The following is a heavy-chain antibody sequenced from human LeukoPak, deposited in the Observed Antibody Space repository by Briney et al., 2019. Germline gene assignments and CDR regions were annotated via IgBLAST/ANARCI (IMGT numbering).Heavy chain of an antibody. D-gene: IGHD2-2*02. CDR1: GVSISSSSYY. CDR3: AGSLVGTVVPAAIEAPGQKAFDY. CDR2: IYYSGST. Sequence: SETLSLTCTVSGVSISSSSYYWGWIRQPPGKGLEWIGSIYYSGSTYYNPSLKSRVTISVDTSKNQFSLKLSSVTAADTAVYYCAGSLVGTVVPAAIEAPGQKAFDYWGQGTLVTVSS. V-gene: IGHV4-39*01. J-gene: IGHJ4*02.